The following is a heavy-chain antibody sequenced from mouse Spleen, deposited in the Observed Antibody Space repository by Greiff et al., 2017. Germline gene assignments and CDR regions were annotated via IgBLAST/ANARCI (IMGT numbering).Heavy chain of an antibody. Sequence: EVHLVESGGGLVQSGRSLRLSCATSGFTFSDFYMEWVRQAPGKGLEWIAASRNKANDYTTEYSASVKGRFIVSRDTSQSILYLQMNALRAEDTAIYYCARDAGDYDGGSWFAYWGQGTLVTVSA. CDR1: GFTFSDFY. J-gene: IGHJ3*01. CDR3: ARDAGDYDGGSWFAY. CDR2: SRNKANDYTT. V-gene: IGHV7-1*01. D-gene: IGHD2-4*01.